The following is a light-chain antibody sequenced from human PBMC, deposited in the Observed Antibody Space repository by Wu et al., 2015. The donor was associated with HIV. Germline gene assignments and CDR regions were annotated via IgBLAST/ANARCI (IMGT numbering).Light chain of an antibody. CDR3: QHYGTLTRT. CDR1: QRVVSRY. CDR2: GAS. J-gene: IGKJ1*01. V-gene: IGKV3-20*01. Sequence: EVVLTQFPGTLSLSPGERATLSCRASQRVVSRYLAWYQQKPGQAPRLLIFGASTRATGIPDRFSGSGSGADFTLTISGLEPEDFAVYYCQHYGTLTRTFGQGTKVQI.